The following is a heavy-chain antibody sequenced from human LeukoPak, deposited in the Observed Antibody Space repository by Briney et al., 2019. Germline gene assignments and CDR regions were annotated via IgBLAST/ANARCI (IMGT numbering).Heavy chain of an antibody. Sequence: SETPPLTCLGSGGHLRGHYWNWLPQPPGKELHWIGYIYYSETSNYNPSLKSRVTISADTSKNQFSLKLTSVTAADTAVYYCARDLGRGGGNYYFDFWGQGILVTVSS. CDR3: ARDLGRGGGNYYFDF. CDR2: IYYSETS. J-gene: IGHJ4*02. D-gene: IGHD2-15*01. V-gene: IGHV4-59*11. CDR1: GGHLRGHY.